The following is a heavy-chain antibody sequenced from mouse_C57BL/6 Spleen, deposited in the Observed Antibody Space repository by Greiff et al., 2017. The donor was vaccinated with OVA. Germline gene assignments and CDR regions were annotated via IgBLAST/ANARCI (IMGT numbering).Heavy chain of an antibody. CDR1: GFTFSSYG. CDR3: AGPLDSSDSLFDY. V-gene: IGHV5-6*01. CDR2: ISSGGSYT. D-gene: IGHD3-2*02. J-gene: IGHJ2*01. Sequence: EVKLVESGGDLVKPGGSLKLSCAASGFTFSSYGMSWVRQTPDKRLEWVATISSGGSYTYYPDSVKGRFTISRDNAKNTLYLQMSSLKSEDTAMYYCAGPLDSSDSLFDYWGQGTTLTVSS.